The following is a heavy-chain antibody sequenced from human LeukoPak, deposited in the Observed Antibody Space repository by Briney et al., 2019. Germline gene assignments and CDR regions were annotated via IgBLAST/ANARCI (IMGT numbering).Heavy chain of an antibody. Sequence: GGSLRLSCAASGFTFSSDWMSWVRQAPGKGLEWVANIKQDGSEKYYVDSVKGRFTISRDNAKNSLYLQMNSLRAEDTAVYYCARTLEAAADFDYWGQGTLVTVCS. J-gene: IGHJ4*02. CDR1: GFTFSSDW. CDR2: IKQDGSEK. CDR3: ARTLEAAADFDY. V-gene: IGHV3-7*03. D-gene: IGHD6-13*01.